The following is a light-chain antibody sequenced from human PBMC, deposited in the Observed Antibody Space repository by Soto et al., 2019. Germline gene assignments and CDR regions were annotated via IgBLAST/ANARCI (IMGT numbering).Light chain of an antibody. CDR2: DVT. V-gene: IGLV2-14*01. J-gene: IGLJ2*01. Sequence: QSALTQPASVSGSPGQSITISCTGTSSDVGGYNYVSWYQQHPGQVPKLMIYDVTNRPSGVSNCFSGSKSVNTASLTVSGLQAEDEADYYCSSSTSSSTIVVFGGGTKLPVL. CDR1: SSDVGGYNY. CDR3: SSSTSSSTIVV.